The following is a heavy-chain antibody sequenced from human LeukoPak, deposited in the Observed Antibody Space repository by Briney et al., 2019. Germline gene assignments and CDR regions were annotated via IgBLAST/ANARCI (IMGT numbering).Heavy chain of an antibody. Sequence: AGGSLGLSCAASGFTFDDYAMHWVRQAPGKGLEWVSGISWNSGSIGYADSVKGRFTISRDNAKNSLYLQMNSLRAEDTAVYYCAKGSLGSWYYFDYWGQGTLVTVSS. CDR1: GFTFDDYA. D-gene: IGHD6-13*01. CDR3: AKGSLGSWYYFDY. V-gene: IGHV3-9*01. CDR2: ISWNSGSI. J-gene: IGHJ4*02.